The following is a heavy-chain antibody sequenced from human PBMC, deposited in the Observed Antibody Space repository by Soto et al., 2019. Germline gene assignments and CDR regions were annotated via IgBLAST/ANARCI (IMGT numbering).Heavy chain of an antibody. Sequence: GGSLRLSCAASGFTFSSYAMSWVRQAPGKGLEWVSAISGSGGSTYYADSVKGRFTISRDNSKNTLYLQMNSLRAEDTAVYYCATRSVIGPTYYYYGMDVWGQGTTVTVSS. CDR2: ISGSGGST. CDR1: GFTFSSYA. J-gene: IGHJ6*02. D-gene: IGHD3-16*02. V-gene: IGHV3-23*01. CDR3: ATRSVIGPTYYYYGMDV.